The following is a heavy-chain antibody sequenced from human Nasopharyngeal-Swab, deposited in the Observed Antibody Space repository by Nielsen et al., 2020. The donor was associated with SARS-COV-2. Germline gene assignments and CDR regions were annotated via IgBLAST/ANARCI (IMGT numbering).Heavy chain of an antibody. Sequence: KVSCKGSGYSFTSYCIRWVRQIPGKGLEWMGIIYPGDSDTRYSPSFQGQVTISADKSISTAYLQWSSLKASDTAMYYCARLEYDFWSGSDNWFDPWGQGTLVTVSS. J-gene: IGHJ5*02. CDR1: GYSFTSYC. D-gene: IGHD3-3*01. CDR3: ARLEYDFWSGSDNWFDP. V-gene: IGHV5-51*01. CDR2: IYPGDSDT.